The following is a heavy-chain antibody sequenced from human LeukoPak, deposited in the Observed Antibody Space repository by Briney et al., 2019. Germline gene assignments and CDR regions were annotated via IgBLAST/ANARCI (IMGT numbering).Heavy chain of an antibody. Sequence: SETLSLTCAVYGGSFSGYYWSWIRQPPGKGLEWIGEINHSGSTNYNPSLKSRVTISVDTSKNQFSLKLSSVTAADTAVYYCARAPQYQLLYGTYFDYWGQGTLVTVSS. J-gene: IGHJ4*02. D-gene: IGHD2-2*02. CDR2: INHSGST. V-gene: IGHV4-34*01. CDR3: ARAPQYQLLYGTYFDY. CDR1: GGSFSGYY.